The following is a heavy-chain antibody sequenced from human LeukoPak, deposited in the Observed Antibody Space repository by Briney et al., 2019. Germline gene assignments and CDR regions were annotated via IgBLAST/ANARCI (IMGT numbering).Heavy chain of an antibody. J-gene: IGHJ6*04. CDR1: GYTLTELS. CDR2: FDPEDGET. V-gene: IGHV1-24*01. Sequence: ASVKVSCKVSGYTLTELSMHWVRQAPGKGLEWMGGFDPEDGETIYAQKFQGRVTMTEDTSTDTAYMELSSLRSEDTAVYFCATRNSSITRINRNYYYYVMDVWAKGLRSPSPQ. CDR3: ATRNSSITRINRNYYYYVMDV. D-gene: IGHD2-2*01.